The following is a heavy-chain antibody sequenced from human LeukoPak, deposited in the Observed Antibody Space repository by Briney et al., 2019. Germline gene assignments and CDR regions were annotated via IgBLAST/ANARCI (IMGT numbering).Heavy chain of an antibody. CDR2: IYTSGST. V-gene: IGHV4-61*02. CDR1: GGSISSGSCY. D-gene: IGHD3-10*01. J-gene: IGHJ6*02. CDR3: AREAVAGGSGSNYYYYGADV. Sequence: PSETLSLTCTVSGGSISSGSCYWSWIRQPAGKGLEWIGRIYTSGSTNYNPSLKSRVTISVDTSKHQFSLKLTSVTAADTAVYYCAREAVAGGSGSNYYYYGADVWGQGTTVTVSS.